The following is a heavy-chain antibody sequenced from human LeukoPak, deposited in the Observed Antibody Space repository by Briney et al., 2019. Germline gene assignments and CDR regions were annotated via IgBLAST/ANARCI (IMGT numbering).Heavy chain of an antibody. CDR1: GGSISSGGYY. D-gene: IGHD5-18*01. J-gene: IGHJ4*02. CDR3: ARGYSYGTKQFDY. CDR2: IYYSGST. V-gene: IGHV4-31*03. Sequence: PSQTLSLTCTVSGGSISSGGYYWSWIRQHPGKGLKWIGYIYYSGSTYYNPSLKSRVTISVDTSKNQFSLKLSSVTAADTAVYYCARGYSYGTKQFDYWGQGTLVTVSS.